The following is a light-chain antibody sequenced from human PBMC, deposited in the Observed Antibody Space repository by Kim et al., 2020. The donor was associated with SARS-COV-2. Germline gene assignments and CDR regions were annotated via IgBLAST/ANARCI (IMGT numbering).Light chain of an antibody. Sequence: APGKTDRITCGGNNIGRKSVHWYQRKPGQAPVLVIYYDSDRPSGIPERFSGSNSGNTATLTISRVEAGDEADYYCQVWDSSSDHPVFGGGTQLTVL. CDR1: NIGRKS. V-gene: IGLV3-21*04. CDR2: YDS. J-gene: IGLJ3*02. CDR3: QVWDSSSDHPV.